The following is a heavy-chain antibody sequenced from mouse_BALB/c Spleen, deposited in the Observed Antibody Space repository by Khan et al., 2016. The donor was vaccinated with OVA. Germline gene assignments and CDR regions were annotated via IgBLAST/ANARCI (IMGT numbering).Heavy chain of an antibody. Sequence: VQLVESGPGLLKPSQSLSLTCTVSGYSFTSDYVWNWIRQFPGNQLEWMAYIRYSGSTTYSPSLRSRITITRDTSNNPFFLQLNSVTTEDTAAYYCASGRLLIRYPDYFDYWGQGTTLTVSS. CDR3: ASGRLLIRYPDYFDY. D-gene: IGHD1-1*01. CDR1: GYSFTSDYV. CDR2: IRYSGST. V-gene: IGHV3-2*02. J-gene: IGHJ2*01.